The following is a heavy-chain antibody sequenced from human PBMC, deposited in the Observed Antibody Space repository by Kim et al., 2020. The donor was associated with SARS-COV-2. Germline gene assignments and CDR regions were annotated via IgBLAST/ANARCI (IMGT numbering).Heavy chain of an antibody. V-gene: IGHV4-39*01. D-gene: IGHD6-19*01. CDR3: ARCNAIAVAGGGWFDP. CDR1: GCSISSSSYY. CDR2: IYYSGST. Sequence: SETLSLTCTVSGCSISSSSYYWGWIRQPPGKGLEWIGSIYYSGSTYYNPSLKSRVTISVDTSKNQFSLKLSSVTAADTAVYYCARCNAIAVAGGGWFDPWGQGTLVTVSS. J-gene: IGHJ5*02.